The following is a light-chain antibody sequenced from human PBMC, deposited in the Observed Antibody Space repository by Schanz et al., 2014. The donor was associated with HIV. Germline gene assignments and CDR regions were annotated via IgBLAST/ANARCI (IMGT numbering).Light chain of an antibody. CDR2: AAS. Sequence: DIQMTQSPSSLSASVGDRITITCRASQRISTYLNWYQQHPGKAPKLLIYAASYLQSGVPSRFSGSGSGTYFTLTINGLQPEDFATFYCQQSYSTPRTFGQGTRVEI. CDR3: QQSYSTPRT. CDR1: QRISTY. J-gene: IGKJ1*01. V-gene: IGKV1-39*01.